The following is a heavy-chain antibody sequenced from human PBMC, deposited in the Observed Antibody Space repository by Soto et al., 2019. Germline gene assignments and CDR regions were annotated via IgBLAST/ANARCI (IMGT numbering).Heavy chain of an antibody. J-gene: IGHJ4*02. Sequence: EVQLVESGGALVQPGGSLRLSCAASGFTFSNYWMHWVRQAPGKGLVWISRMNRDVSNTDYADAVKGRFTISRDNTKNTLYLQMNSLRVEDTAVYYCATIKGGGSNGRTTGWGQGTLVTVSS. D-gene: IGHD1-26*01. V-gene: IGHV3-74*01. CDR1: GFTFSNYW. CDR3: ATIKGGGSNGRTTG. CDR2: MNRDVSNT.